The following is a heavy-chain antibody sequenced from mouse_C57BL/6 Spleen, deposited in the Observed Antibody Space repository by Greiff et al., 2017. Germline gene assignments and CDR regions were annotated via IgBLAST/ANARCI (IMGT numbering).Heavy chain of an antibody. V-gene: IGHV1-82*01. CDR2: IYPGDGDT. D-gene: IGHD2-4*01. CDR1: GYAFSSSW. Sequence: QVQLQQSGPELVKPGASVKISCKASGYAFSSSWMNWVKQRPGKGLEWIGRIYPGDGDTNYNGKFKGKATLTADKSSSTAYMQLSSLTSEDSAVYFCARWEGLRPYFDYWGQGTTLTVSS. J-gene: IGHJ2*01. CDR3: ARWEGLRPYFDY.